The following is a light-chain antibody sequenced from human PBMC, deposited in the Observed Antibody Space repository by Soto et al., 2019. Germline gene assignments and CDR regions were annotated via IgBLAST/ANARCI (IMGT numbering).Light chain of an antibody. CDR1: QSITTW. CDR2: KAT. CDR3: QQYNSYSST. Sequence: DIQRTQSPSTLSSFVGDIVTITCRASQSITTWLGWYQQKPGQAPKVLIHKATSLKSGVPSRFSGSRSGTEFTLTISSQQPDDIATYYCQQYNSYSSTFGQGTKVEIK. V-gene: IGKV1-5*03. J-gene: IGKJ1*01.